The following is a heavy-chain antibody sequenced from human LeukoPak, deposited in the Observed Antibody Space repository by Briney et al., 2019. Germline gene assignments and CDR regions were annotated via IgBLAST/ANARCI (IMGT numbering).Heavy chain of an antibody. Sequence: GGSLRLSCAASGFTFDDYAMHWVRQAPGKGLEWVSGISWNSGSIGYADSVKGRFTISRDNAKNSLYLQMNSLRAEDTALYYCAKDLTMASSAGYFDYWGQGTLVTVSS. D-gene: IGHD3-10*01. CDR3: AKDLTMASSAGYFDY. CDR2: ISWNSGSI. V-gene: IGHV3-9*01. J-gene: IGHJ4*02. CDR1: GFTFDDYA.